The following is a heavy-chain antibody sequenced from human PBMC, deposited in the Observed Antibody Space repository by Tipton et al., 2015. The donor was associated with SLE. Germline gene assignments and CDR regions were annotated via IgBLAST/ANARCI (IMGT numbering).Heavy chain of an antibody. CDR2: TYYRVKWYH. CDR3: SRQTTKWD. D-gene: IGHD1-26*01. Sequence: GLVKPSQTLSLTCAISGDSVSSNSAAWNWIRQSPSRGLEWLGRTYYRVKWYHDYALSVQSRIIINPDTSKNQFSLQLNSLTPEVTAVYYCSRQTTKWDWGQGTLATVSS. CDR1: GDSVSSNSAA. J-gene: IGHJ4*02. V-gene: IGHV6-1*01.